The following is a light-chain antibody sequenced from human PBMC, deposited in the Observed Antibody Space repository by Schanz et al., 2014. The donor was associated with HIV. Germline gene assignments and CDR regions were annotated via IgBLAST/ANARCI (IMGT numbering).Light chain of an antibody. J-gene: IGLJ3*02. Sequence: QSVLTQPPSLSGAPGQWVTVSCSGGSSNIGAGYALHWYQQLPGTAPKLLIYGDNNRPSGVPDRFSGSKSGTSASLAISGLQSDDEADYYCAAWDGGLNGRVFGGGTKLTVL. CDR1: SSNIGAGYA. V-gene: IGLV1-40*01. CDR2: GDN. CDR3: AAWDGGLNGRV.